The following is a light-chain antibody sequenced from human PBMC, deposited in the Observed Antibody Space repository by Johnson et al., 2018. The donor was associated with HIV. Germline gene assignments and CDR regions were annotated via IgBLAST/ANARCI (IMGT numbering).Light chain of an antibody. V-gene: IGLV1-51*01. CDR1: SSNIGNNY. Sequence: QSVLTQPPSVSAAPGQKVTISCSGSSSNIGNNYVSWYQQLPGTAPKLLIYDNNKRPSGIPDRFSGSKSGTSATLAITGLQTGDEADDYCGTWDSSLSAHYVFGTGTKITVL. CDR2: DNN. J-gene: IGLJ1*01. CDR3: GTWDSSLSAHYV.